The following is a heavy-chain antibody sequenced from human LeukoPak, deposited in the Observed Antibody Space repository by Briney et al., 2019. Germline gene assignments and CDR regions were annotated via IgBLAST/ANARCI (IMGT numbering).Heavy chain of an antibody. CDR3: ARDKVNDFYDTTAYDY. D-gene: IGHD3-22*01. CDR1: GFTFDDHA. Sequence: GGSLRLSCAASGFTFDDHAMSWVRQAPGKGLEWVSGISWNGDSTGHGDSVKGRFTISRDNAKNFLYLQMNSLRAEDTALYFCARDKVNDFYDTTAYDYWGQGTLVTVSS. J-gene: IGHJ4*02. CDR2: ISWNGDST. V-gene: IGHV3-20*04.